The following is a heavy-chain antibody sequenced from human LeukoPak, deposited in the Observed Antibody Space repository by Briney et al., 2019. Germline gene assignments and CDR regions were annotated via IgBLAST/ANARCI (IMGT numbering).Heavy chain of an antibody. Sequence: SGGSLRLSCAASGFTFSSYAMSWVRQAPGKGLEWVSAISGSGGSTYYAGSVKGRFTISRDNSKNTLYLQMNSLRAEDTAVYYCAKVSIDYYYYYYMDVWGKGTTVTVSS. V-gene: IGHV3-23*01. CDR2: ISGSGGST. J-gene: IGHJ6*03. CDR3: AKVSIDYYYYYYMDV. D-gene: IGHD3-22*01. CDR1: GFTFSSYA.